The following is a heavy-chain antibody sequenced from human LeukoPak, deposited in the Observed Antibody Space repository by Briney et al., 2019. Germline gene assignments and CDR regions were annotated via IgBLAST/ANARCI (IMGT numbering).Heavy chain of an antibody. CDR1: GYSFTSYW. D-gene: IGHD1-26*01. Sequence: GESLKISCXGSGYSFTSYWIGWVRQMSGKGLEWMGIIYPGDSDTRYSPSFQGQVTISADKSISTAYLQWSSLKASDTAMYYCARRTIVGATSFDYWGQGTLVTVSS. J-gene: IGHJ4*02. CDR2: IYPGDSDT. CDR3: ARRTIVGATSFDY. V-gene: IGHV5-51*01.